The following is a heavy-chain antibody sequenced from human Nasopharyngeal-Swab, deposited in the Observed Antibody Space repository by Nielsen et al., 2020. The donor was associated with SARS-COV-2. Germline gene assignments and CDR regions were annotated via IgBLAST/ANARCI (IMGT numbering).Heavy chain of an antibody. Sequence: ALVKVSCKVSGYTLTELSMHWVRQAPGKGLEWMGGFDPEDGETIYAQKFQGRVTMTEDTSTDTAYMELSSLRSEDTAVYYCATSPAMVRDNWFDPWGQGTLVTVSS. J-gene: IGHJ5*02. V-gene: IGHV1-24*01. D-gene: IGHD5-18*01. CDR1: GYTLTELS. CDR3: ATSPAMVRDNWFDP. CDR2: FDPEDGET.